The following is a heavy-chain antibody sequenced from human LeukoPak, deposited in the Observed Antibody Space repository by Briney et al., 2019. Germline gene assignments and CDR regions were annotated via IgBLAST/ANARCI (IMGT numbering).Heavy chain of an antibody. Sequence: GGSLRLSCAASGFIFSSHGMNWVRQAPGKGLEWVSGISPSGDITYYADSVKGRFTISRDNSKNTVYLQMDSLRAEDTAVYYCARVGYDSSGLDYWGQGTLVTVSS. D-gene: IGHD3-22*01. J-gene: IGHJ4*02. CDR2: ISPSGDIT. CDR3: ARVGYDSSGLDY. V-gene: IGHV3-23*01. CDR1: GFIFSSHG.